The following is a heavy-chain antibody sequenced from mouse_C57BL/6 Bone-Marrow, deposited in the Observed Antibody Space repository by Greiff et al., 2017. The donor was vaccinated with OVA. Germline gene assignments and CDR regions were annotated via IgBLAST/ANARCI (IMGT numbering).Heavy chain of an antibody. D-gene: IGHD1-1*01. V-gene: IGHV1-5*01. J-gene: IGHJ3*01. Sequence: VQLQQSGTVLARPGASVKMSCKTSGYTFTSYWMHWVKQRPGQGLEWIGDIYPGNSDTSYNQKFKGKAKLTAVTSASTAYMELSSLTNEDSAVYYCTGYYGSSPWFAYWGQGTLVTVSA. CDR1: GYTFTSYW. CDR3: TGYYGSSPWFAY. CDR2: IYPGNSDT.